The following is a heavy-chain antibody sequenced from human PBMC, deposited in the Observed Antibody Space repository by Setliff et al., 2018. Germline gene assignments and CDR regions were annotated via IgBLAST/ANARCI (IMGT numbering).Heavy chain of an antibody. CDR2: INTHDGGT. CDR1: GYIFTRYG. Sequence: GASVKVSCKTSGYIFTRYGITWVRQAPGQGLEWMGWINTHDGGTNYAQKVQVRITLTIDTSTSTAYMELRSLRSDDTAVYYCARDPQREVYPYGMDVWGQGTTVTVSS. V-gene: IGHV1-18*01. D-gene: IGHD3-10*01. J-gene: IGHJ6*02. CDR3: ARDPQREVYPYGMDV.